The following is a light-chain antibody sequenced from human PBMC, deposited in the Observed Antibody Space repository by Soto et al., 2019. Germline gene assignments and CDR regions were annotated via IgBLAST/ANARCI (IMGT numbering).Light chain of an antibody. CDR2: DAS. J-gene: IGKJ5*01. CDR1: QSFSSN. CDR3: QQRSNWPPDT. Sequence: EIVLTQSPGTLSLSPGERATLSCRASQSFSSNLAWYQHKPGQAPRLLIYDASNRATGIPARFSGSGSGTDFTLTISSLEPEDFAVYYCQQRSNWPPDTFGQGTRLEIK. V-gene: IGKV3-11*01.